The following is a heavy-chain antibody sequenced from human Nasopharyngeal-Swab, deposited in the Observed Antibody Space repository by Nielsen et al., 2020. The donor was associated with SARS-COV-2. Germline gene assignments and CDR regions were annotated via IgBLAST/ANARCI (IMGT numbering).Heavy chain of an antibody. J-gene: IGHJ3*02. D-gene: IGHD6-13*01. CDR3: AGDLGYSSSWYQTMGAFDI. Sequence: WWGHDTRLWLGGMGIINPSGGSTRYAQKFQGRVTMTTDTSTSTAYMELRSLRSDDTAVYYCAGDLGYSSSWYQTMGAFDIWGQGTMVTVSS. V-gene: IGHV1-46*01. CDR2: INPSGGST.